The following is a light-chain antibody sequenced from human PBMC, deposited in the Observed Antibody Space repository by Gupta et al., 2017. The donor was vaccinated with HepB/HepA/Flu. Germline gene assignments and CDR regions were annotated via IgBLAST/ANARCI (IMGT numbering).Light chain of an antibody. V-gene: IGKV6D-21*02. Sequence: EIVLTQSPDFQSVPPNEKVTITCRASQSIGNRLHWYQQKPDQSPKLLIKYSSQSSSGVPSRFSGSGYGTDFTLTINSLEAEDAAAYYCHQSSSLPFTFGHGTKVDVK. CDR3: HQSSSLPFT. CDR2: YSS. J-gene: IGKJ3*01. CDR1: QSIGNR.